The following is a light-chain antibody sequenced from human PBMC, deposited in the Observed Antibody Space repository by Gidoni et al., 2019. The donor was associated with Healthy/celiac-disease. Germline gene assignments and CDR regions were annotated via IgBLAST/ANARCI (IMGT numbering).Light chain of an antibody. J-gene: IGKJ3*01. Sequence: DIQMTQSPSSLSASVGDRVTITCQASQDISNYLNWYQQKPGKAPKLLIYDASNLETGVPSRFSGSGSGTDFTFTISSLQPEDIATYYCPWFTFGPXTKVDIK. CDR3: PWFT. V-gene: IGKV1-33*01. CDR2: DAS. CDR1: QDISNY.